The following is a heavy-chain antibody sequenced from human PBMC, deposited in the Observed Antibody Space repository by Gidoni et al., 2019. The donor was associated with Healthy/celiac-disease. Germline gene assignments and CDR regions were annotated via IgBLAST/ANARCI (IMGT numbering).Heavy chain of an antibody. CDR3: AKSVMSHNYYYYGMDV. J-gene: IGHJ6*02. CDR2: ISGSGGST. CDR1: GFPFSSYA. Sequence: EVQLLESGGGLVQPGGSLRLSCAASGFPFSSYAMSWVRQAPGKGLEWVSAISGSGGSTYYADSVKGRFTISRDNSKNTLYLQMNSLRAEDTAVYYCAKSVMSHNYYYYGMDVWGQGTTVTVSS. V-gene: IGHV3-23*01.